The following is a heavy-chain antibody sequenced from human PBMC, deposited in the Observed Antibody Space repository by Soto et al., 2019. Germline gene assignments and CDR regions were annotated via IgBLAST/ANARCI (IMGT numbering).Heavy chain of an antibody. J-gene: IGHJ6*03. CDR2: IKQDGSEK. Sequence: GGSLRLSCAASGFTFSSYWMSWVRQAPGKGLEWVANIKQDGSEKYYVDSAKGRFTISRDNAKNSLYLQMNSLRAEDTAVYYCARGGIAAAGTAWGYYYYYMDVWGRGTTVTVSS. CDR3: ARGGIAAAGTAWGYYYYYMDV. CDR1: GFTFSSYW. V-gene: IGHV3-7*01. D-gene: IGHD6-13*01.